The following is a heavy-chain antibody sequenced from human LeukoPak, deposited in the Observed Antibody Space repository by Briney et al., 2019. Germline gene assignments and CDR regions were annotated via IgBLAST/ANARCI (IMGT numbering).Heavy chain of an antibody. CDR2: ISSSSSYI. CDR1: GFTFSSYS. Sequence: PGGSLRLSCAASGFTFSSYSMNWVRQAPGKGLEWVSSISSSSSYIYYADSVKGRFTISRDNAKNSLCLQMNSLRAEDTAVYYCARGEWLRSHFDYWGQGTLVTVSS. J-gene: IGHJ4*02. V-gene: IGHV3-21*01. D-gene: IGHD5-12*01. CDR3: ARGEWLRSHFDY.